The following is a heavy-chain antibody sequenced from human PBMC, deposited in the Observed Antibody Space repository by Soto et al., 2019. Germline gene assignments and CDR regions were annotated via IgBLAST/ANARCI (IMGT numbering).Heavy chain of an antibody. J-gene: IGHJ4*02. Sequence: SETLSLTCAVYGGSFSGYYWSWIRQPPGKGLEWIGEINHSGSTNYNPSLKSRVTISVDTSKNQFSLKLSSVTAADTAVYYCARVGLAAAGDQDYWGQGTLVTVSS. D-gene: IGHD6-13*01. CDR1: GGSFSGYY. V-gene: IGHV4-34*01. CDR3: ARVGLAAAGDQDY. CDR2: INHSGST.